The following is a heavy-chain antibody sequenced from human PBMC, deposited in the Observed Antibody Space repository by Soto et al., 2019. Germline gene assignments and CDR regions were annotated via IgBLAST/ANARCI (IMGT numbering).Heavy chain of an antibody. CDR3: AKDVVTAIPYYCDY. CDR1: GLTFSSYA. V-gene: IGHV3-23*01. CDR2: ISGSGGST. Sequence: GGSMRLSCAASGLTFSSYAIIGVRQDSGKGLEWVSAISGSGGSTDYADSVKGRFTISRDKSKNTLYLQMNSLRAEDTAVYYCAKDVVTAIPYYCDYWGQGTLVTVSS. D-gene: IGHD2-21*02. J-gene: IGHJ4*02.